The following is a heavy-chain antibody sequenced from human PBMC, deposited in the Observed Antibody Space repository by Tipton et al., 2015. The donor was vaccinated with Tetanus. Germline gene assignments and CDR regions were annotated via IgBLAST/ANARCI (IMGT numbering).Heavy chain of an antibody. V-gene: IGHV3-23*01. J-gene: IGHJ4*02. CDR1: GFTFSNYG. CDR3: ATRTPRPQLVGQYYFEY. D-gene: IGHD6-6*01. CDR2: IRGSGGST. Sequence: SLRLSCAASGFTFSNYGMNWVRQAPGKGLEWVSGIRGSGGSTYFADSVKGRSTISRDNSKNMLYLQMNSLRAEDTAVYYCATRTPRPQLVGQYYFEYWGQGTLVTVSS.